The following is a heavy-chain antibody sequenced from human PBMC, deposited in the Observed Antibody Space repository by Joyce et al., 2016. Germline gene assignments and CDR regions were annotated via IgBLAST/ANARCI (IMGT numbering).Heavy chain of an antibody. CDR1: GFTFTSSA. CDR3: AAAPDYYDSSGYYYSAFDI. CDR2: IVGGSGNT. V-gene: IGHV1-58*02. Sequence: QMQLVQSGPEVKKPGTSVKVSCKASGFTFTSSAMQWVRQARGQRLEWIGWIVGGSGNTNYAQKFQERVTITRDMSTSTAYMELSSLRSEDTAVYYCAAAPDYYDSSGYYYSAFDIRGQGTMVTVSS. D-gene: IGHD3-22*01. J-gene: IGHJ3*02.